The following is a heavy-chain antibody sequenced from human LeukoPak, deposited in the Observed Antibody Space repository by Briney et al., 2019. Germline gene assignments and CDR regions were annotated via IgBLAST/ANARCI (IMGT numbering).Heavy chain of an antibody. CDR2: IRYDGSNK. J-gene: IGHJ4*02. Sequence: GGSLRLSCAASGFTFSSYGMHWVRQAPGKGLEWVAFIRYDGSNKYYADSVKGRFTISRDNSKNTLYLQMNSLRAEDTAVYYCASRVWGVVNHHFDYWGQGTLVTVSS. CDR1: GFTFSSYG. D-gene: IGHD3-3*01. CDR3: ASRVWGVVNHHFDY. V-gene: IGHV3-30*02.